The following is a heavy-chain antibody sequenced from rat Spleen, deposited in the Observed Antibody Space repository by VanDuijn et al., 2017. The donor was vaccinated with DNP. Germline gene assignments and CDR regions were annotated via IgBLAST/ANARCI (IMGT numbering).Heavy chain of an antibody. Sequence: EVQLVESGGGLVQPGRSMKLSCAASGFTFSDYYMAWVRQAPKKGLEWVASISYEGSSTYYGDSVKGRFTISRDNAKSTLYLQMNSLRSEETATYYCARRGNQWYYFDYWGQGVMVTVSS. CDR1: GFTFSDYY. D-gene: IGHD1-1*01. V-gene: IGHV5-22*01. J-gene: IGHJ2*01. CDR3: ARRGNQWYYFDY. CDR2: ISYEGSST.